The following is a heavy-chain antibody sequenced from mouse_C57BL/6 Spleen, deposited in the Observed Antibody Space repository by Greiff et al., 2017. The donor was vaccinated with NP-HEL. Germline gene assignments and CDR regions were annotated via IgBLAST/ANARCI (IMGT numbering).Heavy chain of an antibody. CDR3: TTLRVTKAY. CDR2: IDPENGDT. V-gene: IGHV14-4*01. Sequence: EVQLQESGAELVRPGASVKLSCTASGFNIKDDYMHWVKQRPEQGLEWIGWIDPENGDTEYASKFQGKATITADTSSNTAYLQLSSLTSEDTAVYYCTTLRVTKAYWGQGTLVTVSA. D-gene: IGHD2-3*01. J-gene: IGHJ3*01. CDR1: GFNIKDDY.